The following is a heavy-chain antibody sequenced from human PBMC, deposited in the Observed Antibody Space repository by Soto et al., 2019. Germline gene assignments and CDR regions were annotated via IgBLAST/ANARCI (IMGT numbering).Heavy chain of an antibody. D-gene: IGHD1-26*01. CDR3: LDRAEPPRGGYYFDS. CDR2: IYWDDDK. Sequence: QITLKESGPALVKPTQTLTLTCTFSGFSLSTSGVGVGWIRQPPGKALEWLAFIYWDDDKRYSPSLKSRLAITQDTAKNQVVLTMTNVDPVDTATYYCLDRAEPPRGGYYFDSWGQGTLVTVSS. V-gene: IGHV2-5*02. CDR1: GFSLSTSGVG. J-gene: IGHJ4*02.